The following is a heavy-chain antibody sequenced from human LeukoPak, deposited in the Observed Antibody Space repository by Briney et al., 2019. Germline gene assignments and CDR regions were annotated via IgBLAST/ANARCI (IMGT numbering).Heavy chain of an antibody. J-gene: IGHJ4*02. D-gene: IGHD3-22*01. V-gene: IGHV3-23*01. CDR3: AKGGLVMTTLFDY. Sequence: GGCLRLSWAAAGFTVSSYAISWVRQAPGKGLEWVSAISGSGGSTYYADSVEGRFTISRDNSKNTLYLQMNSLRAEDTAVYYCAKGGLVMTTLFDYWGQGTLVTVSS. CDR2: ISGSGGST. CDR1: GFTVSSYA.